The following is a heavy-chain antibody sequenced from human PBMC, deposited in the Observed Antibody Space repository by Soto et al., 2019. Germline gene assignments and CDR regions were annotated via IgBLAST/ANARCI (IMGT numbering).Heavy chain of an antibody. CDR3: VREDGLRSFDS. D-gene: IGHD3-3*02. J-gene: IGHJ4*02. CDR1: GFTYSAYG. V-gene: IGHV3-33*01. Sequence: QVQLVESGGGVVQPGRSLRLSCAASGFTYSAYGMHWVRQSPGKGLEWVSVVWFDGSHQYYGDSVKGRFTISRDNSRDTVHLQMNRLRVDDTALDYCVREDGLRSFDSWGQGTLVTVSP. CDR2: VWFDGSHQ.